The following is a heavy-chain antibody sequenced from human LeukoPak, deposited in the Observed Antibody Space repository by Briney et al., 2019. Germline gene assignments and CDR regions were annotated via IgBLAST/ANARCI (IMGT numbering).Heavy chain of an antibody. CDR1: GGSISSYY. D-gene: IGHD5-12*01. Sequence: NPSETLSLTCTVSGGSISSYYWSWIRQPPGKGLEWIGYIYYSGSTNYNPSLKSRVTISVDTSKNQFSLKLSSVTAADTAVYYCTRSVDIVATTPYSSSSFFDYWGQGTLVTVSS. V-gene: IGHV4-59*08. CDR2: IYYSGST. J-gene: IGHJ4*02. CDR3: TRSVDIVATTPYSSSSFFDY.